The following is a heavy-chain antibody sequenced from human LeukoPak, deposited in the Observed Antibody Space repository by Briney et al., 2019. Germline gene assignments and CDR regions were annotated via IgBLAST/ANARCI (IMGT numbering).Heavy chain of an antibody. CDR1: GFTFDDYA. CDR3: AKGKEQRGEYYFDY. Sequence: GGSLRLSRAASGFTFDDYAMHWVRQAPGKGLEWVSGISWNSGSIGYADSVKGRFTISRDNAKNSLYLQMNSLRAEDTALYYCAKGKEQRGEYYFDYWGQGTLVTVSS. V-gene: IGHV3-9*01. CDR2: ISWNSGSI. D-gene: IGHD1/OR15-1a*01. J-gene: IGHJ4*02.